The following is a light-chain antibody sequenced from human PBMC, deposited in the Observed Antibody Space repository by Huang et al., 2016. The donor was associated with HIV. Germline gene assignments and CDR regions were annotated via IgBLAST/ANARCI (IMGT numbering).Light chain of an antibody. Sequence: DIRMTQSPSSLSATVGDRVTITCQASQDIINYLSWYQQKPGKAPKVLIYDASNLEAGVTSRFSGGGSGTDFTLTISSLQPEDIATYFCQQYDSFPFTFGQGTKLDIK. J-gene: IGKJ2*01. CDR1: QDIINY. CDR3: QQYDSFPFT. CDR2: DAS. V-gene: IGKV1-33*01.